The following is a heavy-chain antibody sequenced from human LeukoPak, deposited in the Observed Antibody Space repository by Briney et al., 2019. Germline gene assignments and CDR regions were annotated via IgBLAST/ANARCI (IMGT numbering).Heavy chain of an antibody. Sequence: GGSLRLSCAASGFTFSSHSMNWVRQAPGKGLEWVSSISSSSSYIYYADSVKGRFTISRDNAKNSLYLQMNSLRAEDTAVYYCARGGYCSGGSCYLAYWGQGTLVTVSS. CDR2: ISSSSSYI. V-gene: IGHV3-21*01. CDR3: ARGGYCSGGSCYLAY. D-gene: IGHD2-15*01. CDR1: GFTFSSHS. J-gene: IGHJ4*02.